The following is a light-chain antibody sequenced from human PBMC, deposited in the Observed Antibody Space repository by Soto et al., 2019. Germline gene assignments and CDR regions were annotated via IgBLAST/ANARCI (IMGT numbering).Light chain of an antibody. CDR1: QSVSSCY. Sequence: DIVLTPSRATLSLSPWERATLSCMASQSVSSCYLAWYQQKPGQAPRLLIYGASSRATGIPDRFSGSGSGTDFTLTISRLEPEDFAVYYCQQYDSSPKTFGQGTKVDIK. CDR3: QQYDSSPKT. V-gene: IGKV3-20*01. J-gene: IGKJ1*01. CDR2: GAS.